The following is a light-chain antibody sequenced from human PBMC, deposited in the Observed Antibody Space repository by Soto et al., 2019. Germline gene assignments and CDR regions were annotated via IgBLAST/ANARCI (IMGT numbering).Light chain of an antibody. V-gene: IGKV1-39*01. Sequence: DIPMTQSPSSLSASVGDSVTITCRASQTLKSYLNWYQHKPGKATNLLIHDATTLRTGVPSRFSGSGSGTDVTLTLSSLQPEDFATYYCQQSFVTPRTFGQGTKGDIK. CDR3: QQSFVTPRT. CDR1: QTLKSY. J-gene: IGKJ1*01. CDR2: DAT.